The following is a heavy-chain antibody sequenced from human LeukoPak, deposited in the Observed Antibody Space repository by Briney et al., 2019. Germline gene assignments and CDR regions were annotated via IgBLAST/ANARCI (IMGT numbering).Heavy chain of an antibody. CDR1: GFTFSSNA. CDR3: AESRDYDSSGYLA. D-gene: IGHD3-22*01. J-gene: IGHJ5*02. CDR2: ISGSGGST. Sequence: GGSLRLSCAASGFTFSSNAMSWVRQAPGKGLEWVSAISGSGGSTYYADSVKGRFTISRDNSKNTLYLQMNSLRAEDTAVYYCAESRDYDSSGYLAWGQGTLVTVSS. V-gene: IGHV3-23*01.